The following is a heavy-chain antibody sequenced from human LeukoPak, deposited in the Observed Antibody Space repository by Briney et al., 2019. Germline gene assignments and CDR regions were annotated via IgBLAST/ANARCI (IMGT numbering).Heavy chain of an antibody. J-gene: IGHJ4*02. CDR2: IHRDGRT. D-gene: IGHD3-9*01. CDR3: GKTDIYFNPIDY. CDR1: GVSISSSEW. V-gene: IGHV4-4*02. Sequence: ASETLSLTCAVSGVSISSSEWWIWVRQPPGQGLEWIGEIHRDGRTRYNPSLKSRVTMSMDYSKNQFSLSVTSVTAADTAIYYCGKTDIYFNPIDYWGPGSLVTVSS.